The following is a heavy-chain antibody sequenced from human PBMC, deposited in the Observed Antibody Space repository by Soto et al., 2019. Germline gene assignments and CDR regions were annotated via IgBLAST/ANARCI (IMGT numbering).Heavy chain of an antibody. Sequence: TLSLTCAVSGGSISSGGYSWSWIRQPPGKGLEWIGYIYHSGSTYYNPSLKSRVSISVDRSKNQFSLKLTSVTAADTAVYYCARTPNVNDYGDYEFDFWGQGTLVTVS. CDR2: IYHSGST. CDR3: ARTPNVNDYGDYEFDF. J-gene: IGHJ4*02. D-gene: IGHD4-17*01. CDR1: GGSISSGGYS. V-gene: IGHV4-30-2*01.